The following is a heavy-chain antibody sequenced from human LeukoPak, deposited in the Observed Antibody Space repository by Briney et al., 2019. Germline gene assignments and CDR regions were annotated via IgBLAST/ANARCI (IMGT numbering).Heavy chain of an antibody. CDR2: IYYSGST. Sequence: PSETLSLTCTVSGGSISSYYWSWIRQPPGKGLEWIGYIYYSGSTNYNPSLKSRVTISVDTSKNQFSLKLSSVTAADTAVYYCARDSSHYYYYDSSGYGFDYWGQGTLVTVSS. CDR1: GGSISSYY. CDR3: ARDSSHYYYYDSSGYGFDY. D-gene: IGHD3-22*01. J-gene: IGHJ4*02. V-gene: IGHV4-59*01.